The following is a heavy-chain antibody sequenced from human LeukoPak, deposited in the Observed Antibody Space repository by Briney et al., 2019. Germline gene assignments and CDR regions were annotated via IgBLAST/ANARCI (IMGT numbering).Heavy chain of an antibody. V-gene: IGHV1-69*01. CDR2: IIPIFGTA. CDR3: ARDLGDYDSSGYYHFDY. D-gene: IGHD3-22*01. Sequence: SVKVSCKASGGTFSSYAISWVRQAPGQGLEWMGGIIPIFGTANYAQKFQGRVTITADESTSTAYMELSSLRSEDTAVYYCARDLGDYDSSGYYHFDYWGQGTLVTVSS. CDR1: GGTFSSYA. J-gene: IGHJ4*02.